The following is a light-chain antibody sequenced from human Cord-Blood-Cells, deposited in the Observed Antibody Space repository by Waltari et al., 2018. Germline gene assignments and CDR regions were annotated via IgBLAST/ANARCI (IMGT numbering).Light chain of an antibody. Sequence: DIVMTQSPDSLAASLGERATINCKSSQCVLYSSNNKNYLAWYQQKPGQPPKLLIYWASTRESGVPDRFSGSGSGTDFTLTISSLQAEDVAVYYCQQYYSTPFTFGPGTKVDIK. CDR2: WAS. J-gene: IGKJ3*01. CDR3: QQYYSTPFT. V-gene: IGKV4-1*01. CDR1: QCVLYSSNNKNY.